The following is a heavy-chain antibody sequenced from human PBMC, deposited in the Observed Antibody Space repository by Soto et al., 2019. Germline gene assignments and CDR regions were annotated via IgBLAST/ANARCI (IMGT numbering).Heavy chain of an antibody. Sequence: QEMLVQSGGGVVQPGKSLRLSCAASGFTFSTYAMHWVRLAPGKGLEWVAVVSYDGDKKYYGDSVRGRFTISRDNSKNALFLQMNGLTTEDTAVYYCTRGVGSYSYYYSGMDVWGQGTAVTVSS. CDR3: TRGVGSYSYYYSGMDV. J-gene: IGHJ6*02. V-gene: IGHV3-30-3*01. CDR1: GFTFSTYA. CDR2: VSYDGDKK. D-gene: IGHD1-26*01.